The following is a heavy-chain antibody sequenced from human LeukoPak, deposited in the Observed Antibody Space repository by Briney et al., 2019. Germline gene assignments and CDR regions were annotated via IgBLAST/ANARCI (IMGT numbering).Heavy chain of an antibody. CDR2: IRYDGSNK. CDR3: AIRPAFDY. J-gene: IGHJ4*02. CDR1: GFTFSSYA. D-gene: IGHD4-17*01. V-gene: IGHV3-30*04. Sequence: PGRSLRLSCAASGFTFSSYAMHWVRQAPGKGLEWVAFIRYDGSNKYYADSVKGRFTISRDNSKNTLYLQMNSLRAEDTAVYYCAIRPAFDYLGQGTLVTVSS.